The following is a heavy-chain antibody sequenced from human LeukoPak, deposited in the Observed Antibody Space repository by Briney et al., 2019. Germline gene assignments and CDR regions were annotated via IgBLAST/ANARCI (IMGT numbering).Heavy chain of an antibody. J-gene: IGHJ4*02. V-gene: IGHV1-2*02. D-gene: IGHD4-17*01. CDR2: INPNSGGT. CDR1: GYTFTGYY. CDR3: ATERLRSLYCFDY. Sequence: ASVEVSCKASGYTFTGYYMHWVRQAPGQGLEWMGWINPNSGGTNYAQKFQGRVTMTRDMSINTAYMELSRLRSDDTAVYYCATERLRSLYCFDYWGQGTLVTVSS.